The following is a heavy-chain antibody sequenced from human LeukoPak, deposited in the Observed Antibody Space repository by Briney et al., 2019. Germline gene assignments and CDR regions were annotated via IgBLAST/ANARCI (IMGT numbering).Heavy chain of an antibody. Sequence: ASVKVSCKASGYTFTSYAMNWVRQAPGQGLEWMGWINTNTGNPTYAQGFTGRFVFSLDTSVSTAYLQISSLKAEDTAVYYCARDLWFGEFYQYNWFDPWGQGTLVTVSS. J-gene: IGHJ5*02. V-gene: IGHV7-4-1*02. CDR1: GYTFTSYA. D-gene: IGHD3-10*01. CDR3: ARDLWFGEFYQYNWFDP. CDR2: INTNTGNP.